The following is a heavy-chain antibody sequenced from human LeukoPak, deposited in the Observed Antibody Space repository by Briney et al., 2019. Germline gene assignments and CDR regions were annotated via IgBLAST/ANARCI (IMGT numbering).Heavy chain of an antibody. CDR1: GDSISSSSYY. D-gene: IGHD1-26*01. CDR2: IYYSGST. V-gene: IGHV4-39*07. J-gene: IGHJ4*02. Sequence: SETLSLTCTVSGDSISSSSYYWGWIRQPPGKGLEWIGSIYYSGSTYYKSSLKSRVTISIDTSKNQFSLKLSSVTAADTAVYYCARDVGATPGYFDYWGQGTLVTVSS. CDR3: ARDVGATPGYFDY.